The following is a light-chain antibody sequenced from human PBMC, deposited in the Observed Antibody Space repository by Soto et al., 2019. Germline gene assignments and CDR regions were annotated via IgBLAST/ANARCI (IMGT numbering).Light chain of an antibody. CDR1: KIGTKG. J-gene: IGLJ2*01. Sequence: SYELTQPPSVSVAPGQTATLTCGGDKIGTKGVHWYQQKPGQAPVVVVYDDSDRPSGIPERFSGSGSGNTATLTITRVEAGDDADYYCQVWDRTATVVFGGGTKLTVL. V-gene: IGLV3-21*02. CDR2: DDS. CDR3: QVWDRTATVV.